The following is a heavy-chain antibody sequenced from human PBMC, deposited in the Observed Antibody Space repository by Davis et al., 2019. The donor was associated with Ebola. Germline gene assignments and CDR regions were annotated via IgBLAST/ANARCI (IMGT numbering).Heavy chain of an antibody. V-gene: IGHV3-30-3*01. CDR2: ISYDGSNK. CDR1: GFTFSSYA. CDR3: VKTRSNWWNDALDM. D-gene: IGHD2-8*02. J-gene: IGHJ3*02. Sequence: PGGSLRLSCAASGFTFSSYAMHWVRQAPGKGLEWVAVISYDGSNKYYADSVKGRFTISRDNSKNTLYLQMNSLRPEDTAVYYCVKTRSNWWNDALDMWGQGTMVTVSS.